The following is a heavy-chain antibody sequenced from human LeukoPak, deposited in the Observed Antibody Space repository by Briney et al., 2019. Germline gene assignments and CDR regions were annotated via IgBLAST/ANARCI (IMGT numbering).Heavy chain of an antibody. Sequence: SVKVSCKASGGTFSSYAISWVRQAPGQGLEWMGGIIPIFGTANYAQKFQGRVTITADKSTSTAYMELSSLRSEDTAVYYCAAGRVEMATINIFDYWGQGTLVTVSS. CDR2: IIPIFGTA. CDR3: AAGRVEMATINIFDY. D-gene: IGHD5-24*01. CDR1: GGTFSSYA. J-gene: IGHJ4*02. V-gene: IGHV1-69*06.